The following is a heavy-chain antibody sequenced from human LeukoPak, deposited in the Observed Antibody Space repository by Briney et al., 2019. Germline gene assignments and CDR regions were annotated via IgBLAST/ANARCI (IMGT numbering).Heavy chain of an antibody. Sequence: ASVKVSCKASGDTFTSYAISWVRQAPGQGLEWMGGIIPIFGTANYAQKFQGRVTITADESTSTAYMELSSLRSEDTAVYYCARGRMAGTYVFDYWGQGTLVTVSS. V-gene: IGHV1-69*13. CDR1: GDTFTSYA. CDR2: IIPIFGTA. D-gene: IGHD6-19*01. CDR3: ARGRMAGTYVFDY. J-gene: IGHJ4*02.